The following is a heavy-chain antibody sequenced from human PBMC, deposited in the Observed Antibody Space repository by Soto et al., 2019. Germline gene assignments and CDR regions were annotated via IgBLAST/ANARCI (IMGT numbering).Heavy chain of an antibody. D-gene: IGHD6-19*01. CDR2: MNPNSGTT. CDR1: GYTFASYD. CDR3: ASRASSGWSWYFDL. Sequence: QVQLVQSGAEVKKPGASVKVSCKASGYTFASYDINWVRQATGQGLEWMGWMNPNSGTTGYAQKFQGRVTMTRNTSISTAYMELSSLRSEDTAVYYCASRASSGWSWYFDLWGRGTLVTVSS. J-gene: IGHJ2*01. V-gene: IGHV1-8*01.